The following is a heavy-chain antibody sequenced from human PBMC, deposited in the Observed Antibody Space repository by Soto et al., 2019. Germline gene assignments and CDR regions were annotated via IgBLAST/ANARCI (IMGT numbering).Heavy chain of an antibody. CDR2: ISYDGSNK. V-gene: IGHV3-30*18. Sequence: HPGGSLRLSCAASGFTFSSYGMHWVRQAPGKGLEWVAVISYDGSNKYYADSVKGRFTISRDNSKNTLYLQMNSLRAEDTAVYYCAKEIVVVVAATNYYYYYGMDVWGQGTTVTGSS. J-gene: IGHJ6*02. D-gene: IGHD2-15*01. CDR1: GFTFSSYG. CDR3: AKEIVVVVAATNYYYYYGMDV.